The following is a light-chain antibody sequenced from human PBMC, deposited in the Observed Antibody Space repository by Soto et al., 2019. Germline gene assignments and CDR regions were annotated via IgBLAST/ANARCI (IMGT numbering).Light chain of an antibody. CDR1: QSISSW. CDR2: KAS. J-gene: IGKJ1*01. CDR3: QQYNSYRT. Sequence: DIPMTQSPSTLSASVGDRVTITCRASQSISSWLAWYQQKPGKAPKLLIYKASSLESGVPSRLSGSGSGTEFTLTISSLQPDDFATYYCQQYNSYRTFGQGTKVDIK. V-gene: IGKV1-5*03.